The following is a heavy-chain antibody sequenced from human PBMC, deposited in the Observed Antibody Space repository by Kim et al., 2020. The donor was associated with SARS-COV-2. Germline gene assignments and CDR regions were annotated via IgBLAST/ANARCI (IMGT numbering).Heavy chain of an antibody. V-gene: IGHV3-30*18. CDR1: GFTFSSYG. CDR2: ISYDGSNK. J-gene: IGHJ3*02. Sequence: GGSLRLSCAASGFTFSSYGMHWVRQAPGKGLEWVAVISYDGSNKYYADSVKGRFTISRDNSKNTLYLQMNSLRAEDTAVYYCAKVGSGWYLRGAFDIWGQGTMVTVSS. CDR3: AKVGSGWYLRGAFDI. D-gene: IGHD6-19*01.